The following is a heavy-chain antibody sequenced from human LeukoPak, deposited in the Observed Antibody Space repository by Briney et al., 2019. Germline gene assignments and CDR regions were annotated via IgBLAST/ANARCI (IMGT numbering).Heavy chain of an antibody. CDR2: ISAYNGNT. D-gene: IGHD4-17*01. CDR3: ARGRQHYAPGVYYYYGMDV. V-gene: IGHV1-18*01. CDR1: GYTFTSYG. J-gene: IGHJ6*02. Sequence: ASVKVPCKASGYTFTSYGISWVRQAPGQGLEWMGWISAYNGNTNYAQKLQGRVTMTTDTSTTTAYMELRSLRSDDTAVYYCARGRQHYAPGVYYYYGMDVWGQGTTVTVSS.